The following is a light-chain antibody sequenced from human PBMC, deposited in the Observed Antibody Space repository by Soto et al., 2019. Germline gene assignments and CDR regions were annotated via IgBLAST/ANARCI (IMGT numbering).Light chain of an antibody. CDR2: GAS. Sequence: EIVLTQSPGTLSLSPGERATLSCRASQSVSSSYLAWYQQKPGQAPRLLIYGASSRATGIPDRFSGSGSGTDFTLTISRLEPDDFAVYYCQQYARSPFTFVLGTKLDIK. V-gene: IGKV3-20*01. CDR1: QSVSSSY. CDR3: QQYARSPFT. J-gene: IGKJ3*01.